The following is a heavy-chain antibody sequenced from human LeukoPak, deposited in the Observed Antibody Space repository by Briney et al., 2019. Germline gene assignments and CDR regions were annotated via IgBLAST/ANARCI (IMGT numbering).Heavy chain of an antibody. D-gene: IGHD5-18*01. CDR1: GFTFSRLW. CDR2: MNSDGSST. J-gene: IGHJ4*02. Sequence: GGSPRLSCAGPGFTFSRLWMHWVRQVPGEGLVWVSRMNSDGSSTSYADSVKGRFIISRDNAKNTLYLQMNSLRAEDTAVYYCTSDTVDTAVGIDYWGQGTLVTVSS. CDR3: TSDTVDTAVGIDY. V-gene: IGHV3-74*01.